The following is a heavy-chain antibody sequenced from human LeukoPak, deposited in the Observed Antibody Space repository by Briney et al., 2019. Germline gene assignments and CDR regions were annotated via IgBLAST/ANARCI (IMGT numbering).Heavy chain of an antibody. CDR2: ISYDGSNK. D-gene: IGHD3-22*01. CDR3: ASPMTQASKYFQH. V-gene: IGHV3-30-3*01. Sequence: GGSLRLSCAASGFTFSSYAMHWVRQAPGKGLEWVAVISYDGSNKYYADSVKGRFTISRDNSKNTLYLQMNSLRAEDTAVYYCASPMTQASKYFQHWGQGTLVTVSS. CDR1: GFTFSSYA. J-gene: IGHJ1*01.